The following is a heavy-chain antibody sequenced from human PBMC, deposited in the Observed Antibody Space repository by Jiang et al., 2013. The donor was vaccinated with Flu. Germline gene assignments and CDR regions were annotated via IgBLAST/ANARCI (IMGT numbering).Heavy chain of an antibody. D-gene: IGHD5-18*01. CDR3: AGGGSESEYSYGP. J-gene: IGHJ5*02. CDR2: IRGSETTP. Sequence: VQLLESGGALVQPGGSLRLSCAASGFTFSTYAMSWVRQAPGKGLEWVSSIRGSETTPYYADSVKGRFTISRDNSKNTLYLQMNSLRAEDTAVYYCAGGGSESEYSYGPWGQGTLVTVSS. V-gene: IGHV3-23*01. CDR1: GFTFSTYA.